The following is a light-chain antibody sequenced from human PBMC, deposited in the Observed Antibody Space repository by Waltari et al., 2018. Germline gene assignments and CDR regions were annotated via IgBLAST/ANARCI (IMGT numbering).Light chain of an antibody. J-gene: IGLJ2*01. Sequence: QSALTQPASLSGSPGQSITISCTGTTSDVGGGNYVSWYQQYPGKAPKLLIYDVTNRPSGVSNRFPCSKSGSTASLTISGLQAEDEADYCCSSYRSSSTLVVFGGGTKLIVL. V-gene: IGLV2-14*03. CDR3: SSYRSSSTLVV. CDR2: DVT. CDR1: TSDVGGGNY.